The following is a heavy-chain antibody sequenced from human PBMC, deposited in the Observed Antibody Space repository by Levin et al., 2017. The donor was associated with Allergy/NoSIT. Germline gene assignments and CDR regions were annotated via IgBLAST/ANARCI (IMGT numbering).Heavy chain of an antibody. CDR2: ISSSGSTI. CDR1: GFTFSSYE. V-gene: IGHV3-48*03. J-gene: IGHJ4*02. CDR3: ARQPGNFWSGYNYFDY. D-gene: IGHD3-3*01. Sequence: GESLKISCAASGFTFSSYEMNWVRQAPGKGLEWVSYISSSGSTIYYADSVKGRFTISRDNAKNSLYLQMNSLRAEDTAVYYCARQPGNFWSGYNYFDYWGQGTLVTVSS.